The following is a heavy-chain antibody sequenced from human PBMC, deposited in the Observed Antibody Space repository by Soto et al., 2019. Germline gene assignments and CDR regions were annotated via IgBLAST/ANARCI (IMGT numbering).Heavy chain of an antibody. CDR2: IYSSGST. D-gene: IGHD6-19*01. CDR3: ARDQSSGWYFDC. Sequence: GGSLRLSSAASGFTVSSNYMSWVRQAPGKGLEWVSVIYSSGSTYYADSVKGRFTISRDNSKNTLYLQMNSLRAEDTAVYYCARDQSSGWYFDCWGQGTLVTVSS. CDR1: GFTVSSNY. V-gene: IGHV3-66*01. J-gene: IGHJ4*02.